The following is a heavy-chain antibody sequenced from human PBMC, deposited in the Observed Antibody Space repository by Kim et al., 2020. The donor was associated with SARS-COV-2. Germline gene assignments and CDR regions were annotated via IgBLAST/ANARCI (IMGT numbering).Heavy chain of an antibody. CDR1: GFTFSSYG. CDR3: ARVWSSGWPDY. Sequence: GGSLRLSCAASGFTFSSYGMHWVRQAPGKGLEWVAVISYDGSNKYYADSVKGRFTISRDNSKNTLYLQMNSLRAEDTAVYYCARVWSSGWPDYWGQGTLATVSS. CDR2: ISYDGSNK. J-gene: IGHJ4*02. D-gene: IGHD6-19*01. V-gene: IGHV3-30*03.